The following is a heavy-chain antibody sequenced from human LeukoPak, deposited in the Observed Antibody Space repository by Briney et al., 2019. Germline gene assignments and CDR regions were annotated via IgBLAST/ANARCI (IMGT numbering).Heavy chain of an antibody. CDR1: GFTISSNY. CDR2: IYSGGST. D-gene: IGHD1-26*01. CDR3: ARAPGAEFDY. J-gene: IGHJ4*02. V-gene: IGHV3-66*02. Sequence: GGSLRLSCAASGFTISSNYMIWVRQAPGKGLEWVSVIYSGGSTYYADSVKGRFTISRDNSKNTLYLQMNSLRAEDTAVYYCARAPGAEFDYWGQGTLVTVSS.